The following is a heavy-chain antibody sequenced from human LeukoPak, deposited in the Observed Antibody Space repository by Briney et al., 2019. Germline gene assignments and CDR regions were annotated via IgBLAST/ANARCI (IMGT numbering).Heavy chain of an antibody. D-gene: IGHD1-26*01. CDR1: GGSIGSYY. CDR2: IYSSGIT. J-gene: IGHJ4*02. Sequence: SETLSLTCSVSGGSIGSYYWSWIRQPAGKGLEWIGRIYSSGITNYNPSLKSRVTMSVDTSKNQFSLKLNSVTAADTAFYYCARVRRGSYYFDYWGQGTLVTVSS. V-gene: IGHV4-4*07. CDR3: ARVRRGSYYFDY.